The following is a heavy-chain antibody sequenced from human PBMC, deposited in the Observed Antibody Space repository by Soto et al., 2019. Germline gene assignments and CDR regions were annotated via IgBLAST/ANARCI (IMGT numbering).Heavy chain of an antibody. Sequence: QVQLVESGGGVVQPGRSLRLSCAASGFTFSSYGMHWVRHSPGKGLEWVAIVWNDGSNKYYADSVKGRFSISRDNSKNPLYLQMNRLRAEDTAVYYCARPLGVAAGGHYYYGMDVWGQGTTVTVSS. CDR1: GFTFSSYG. CDR3: ARPLGVAAGGHYYYGMDV. J-gene: IGHJ6*02. CDR2: VWNDGSNK. D-gene: IGHD2-15*01. V-gene: IGHV3-33*01.